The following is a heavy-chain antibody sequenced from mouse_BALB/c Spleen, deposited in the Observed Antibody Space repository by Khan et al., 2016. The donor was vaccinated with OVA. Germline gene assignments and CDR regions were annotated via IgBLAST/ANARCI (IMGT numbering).Heavy chain of an antibody. J-gene: IGHJ3*01. D-gene: IGHD2-4*01. CDR3: GRKDYYDYDPFAY. CDR1: GYSITSEYA. V-gene: IGHV3-2*02. CDR2: INYSGNT. Sequence: VQLKQSGPGLVKPSQSLSLTCTVSGYSITSEYAWNWIRQFPGNKLEWMGYINYSGNTRFNPSLKSRTSITRDTSKNQFFLQLNSVTTEDTATYYWGRKDYYDYDPFAYWGQGTLVTVSA.